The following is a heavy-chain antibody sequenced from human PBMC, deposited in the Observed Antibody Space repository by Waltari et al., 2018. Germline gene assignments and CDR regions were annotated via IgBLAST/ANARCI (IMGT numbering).Heavy chain of an antibody. CDR2: ISSSRRYI. Sequence: EVQLVESGGGLVKPGGSLRLSCAASGFTFSSYAMTWVRQAPGKGLEWVTSISSSRRYIDYADSVMGRFAISRDNAKNSLDLQRNSLRAEDTAVYYCATEPAGVGARFESWGQGTLVAVSS. CDR3: ATEPAGVGARFES. D-gene: IGHD1-26*01. CDR1: GFTFSSYA. V-gene: IGHV3-21*01. J-gene: IGHJ4*02.